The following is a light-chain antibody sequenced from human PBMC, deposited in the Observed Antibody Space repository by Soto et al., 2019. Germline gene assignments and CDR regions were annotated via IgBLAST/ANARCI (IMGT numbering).Light chain of an antibody. J-gene: IGKJ1*01. V-gene: IGKV1-5*01. CDR2: AAS. CDR1: QTISSW. Sequence: DIQLTQSPSTLSGSVGDRGTITCRASQTISSWLAWYQQKPGKALKLLIYAASSLQSGVPSRFSGSGSGTEFTLTISSLQPDDFATYYCQQYNSYPVTFGQGTKVDIK. CDR3: QQYNSYPVT.